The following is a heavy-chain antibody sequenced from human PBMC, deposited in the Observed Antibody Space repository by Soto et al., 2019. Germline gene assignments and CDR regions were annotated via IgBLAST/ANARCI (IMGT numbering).Heavy chain of an antibody. CDR3: ASATVVSYYYFGY. Sequence: GGSLRLSCAASGFTFSSYSMNWVRQAPGKGLEWVSPISSSSSYIYYADSVKGRFTISRDNAKNSLYLQMNSLRAEDTAVYYCASATVVSYYYFGYWGQGTLVTVSS. D-gene: IGHD2-15*01. J-gene: IGHJ4*02. CDR2: ISSSSSYI. V-gene: IGHV3-21*01. CDR1: GFTFSSYS.